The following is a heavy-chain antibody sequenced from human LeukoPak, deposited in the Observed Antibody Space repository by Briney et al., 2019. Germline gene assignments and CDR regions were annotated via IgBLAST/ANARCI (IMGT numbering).Heavy chain of an antibody. Sequence: GESLRLSCAASGFTFSSYWMHWVRQAPGKGLVWVSRINSDGSSTSYADSVKGRFTISRDNAKNTLYLQVNNLRAEDTAVYYCARGPSSNWSGLDFWGQGTLLTVSS. J-gene: IGHJ4*02. D-gene: IGHD6-13*01. V-gene: IGHV3-74*01. CDR3: ARGPSSNWSGLDF. CDR1: GFTFSSYW. CDR2: INSDGSST.